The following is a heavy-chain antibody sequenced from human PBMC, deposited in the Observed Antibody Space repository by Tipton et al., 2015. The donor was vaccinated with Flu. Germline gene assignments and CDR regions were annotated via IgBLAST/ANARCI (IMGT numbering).Heavy chain of an antibody. D-gene: IGHD1-26*01. CDR2: ISHSGNT. V-gene: IGHV4-39*07. CDR3: ATRGSFSGSQSDDY. Sequence: TLSLTCTVSGGSISSSSHYWGWIRQAPGRGLEWVGSISHSGNTWYNSPLKSRVTMSVDTSKNQFSLRLSSLTAADTAVYYCATRGSFSGSQSDDYWGQGTLVTVSA. J-gene: IGHJ4*02. CDR1: GGSISSSSHY.